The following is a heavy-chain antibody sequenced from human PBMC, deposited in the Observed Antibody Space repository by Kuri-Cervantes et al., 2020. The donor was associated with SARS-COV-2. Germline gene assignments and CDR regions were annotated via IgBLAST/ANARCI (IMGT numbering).Heavy chain of an antibody. J-gene: IGHJ3*02. V-gene: IGHV6-1*01. Sequence: SETLSLTCAISGDSVSSNSAAWNWIRQSPSRGLEWLGRTYYRSKWYNDYAVSVKSRITINPDTSKNQFSLQLNSVTAADTAVYYCARDPLGFTFGGVIVDAFDIWGQGTVVTVSS. D-gene: IGHD3-16*02. CDR1: GDSVSSNSAA. CDR3: ARDPLGFTFGGVIVDAFDI. CDR2: TYYRSKWYN.